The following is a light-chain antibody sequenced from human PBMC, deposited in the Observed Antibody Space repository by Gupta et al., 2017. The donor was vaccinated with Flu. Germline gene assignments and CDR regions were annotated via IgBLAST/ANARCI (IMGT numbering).Light chain of an antibody. J-gene: IGKJ1*01. Sequence: EIVMTQSPATLSVSPGERATLSCRASQSVSSNLAWYQQKPGQAPRLLIYGASTRATGIPARFSGSGSGTEFTLTISGLQSEDFAVYYCQQYNNWPRTFGQGTKAEIK. CDR2: GAS. CDR3: QQYNNWPRT. V-gene: IGKV3-15*01. CDR1: QSVSSN.